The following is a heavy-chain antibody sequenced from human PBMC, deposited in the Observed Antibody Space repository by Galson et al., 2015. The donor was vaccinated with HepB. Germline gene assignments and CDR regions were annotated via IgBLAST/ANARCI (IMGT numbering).Heavy chain of an antibody. CDR3: ARAPYYSFWSGSWPRGTTHCDY. CDR1: GFSLSTSGMC. V-gene: IGHV2-70*11. Sequence: PALVKPTQTLTLTCTFSGFSLSTSGMCVSWIRQPPGKALEWLARIDWDDDKCYTPFLKTRLTISKDTSKNQVVLSMTNMDPVDTATYYCARAPYYSFWSGSWPRGTTHCDYWGQGTLVTVSS. D-gene: IGHD3-3*01. CDR2: IDWDDDK. J-gene: IGHJ4*02.